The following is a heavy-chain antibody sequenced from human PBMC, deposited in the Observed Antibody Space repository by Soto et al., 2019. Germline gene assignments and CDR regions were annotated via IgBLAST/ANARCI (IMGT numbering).Heavy chain of an antibody. CDR1: GFTFSSYA. J-gene: IGHJ6*02. CDR2: ISGSGGST. Sequence: GGSLRLSCAASGFTFSSYAMSWVRQAPGKGLEWVSAISGSGGSTYYADSVKGRFTISRDNSKNTLYLQMNSLRAEDTAVYYCAKDKTVVTSVDYYYYGMDVWGQGTTVTVSS. V-gene: IGHV3-23*01. CDR3: AKDKTVVTSVDYYYYGMDV. D-gene: IGHD2-21*02.